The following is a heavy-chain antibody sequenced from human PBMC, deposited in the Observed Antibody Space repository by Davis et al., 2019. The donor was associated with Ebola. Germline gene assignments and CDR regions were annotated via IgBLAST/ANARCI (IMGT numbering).Heavy chain of an antibody. J-gene: IGHJ4*02. CDR1: GCTFFSYA. V-gene: IGHV1-69*13. CDR3: AKDRYYDNSPLYFESET. Sequence: SVKVSCKASGCTFFSYAISWVRQAPGQGLEWVGGIIPIFDTASYAHNFQDRVTITADESRITAYLELSSLRSEDTAVYYCAKDRYYDNSPLYFESETWGQGTLVIVSS. CDR2: IIPIFDTA. D-gene: IGHD3-22*01.